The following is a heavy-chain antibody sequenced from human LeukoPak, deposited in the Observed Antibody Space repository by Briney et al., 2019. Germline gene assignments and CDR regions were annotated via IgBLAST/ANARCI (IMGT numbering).Heavy chain of an antibody. V-gene: IGHV3-23*01. CDR1: GFTFSNNA. CDR3: ASRDDILTGYVDY. D-gene: IGHD3-9*01. CDR2: ITNSGGST. J-gene: IGHJ4*02. Sequence: GGSLRLSCAASGFTFSNNAMSWVRQAPGKGLEWVSTITNSGGSTYYVDSVKGRFTISRDNSKNTLYLQMNSLRAEDTAVYYCASRDDILTGYVDYWGQGTLVTVSS.